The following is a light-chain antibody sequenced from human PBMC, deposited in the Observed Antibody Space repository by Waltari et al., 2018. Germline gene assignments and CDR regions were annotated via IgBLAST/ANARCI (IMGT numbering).Light chain of an antibody. Sequence: DIVMTQSPLSLPVTPGEPASLSCTSDQSLLHSNGYSDLDWYLQKPGQSPQLLIYLGSHRASGVPDRFSGSGSGTDFTLRISRVEAEDVGVYYCKQTLQTPYTFGQGTKLDIK. J-gene: IGKJ2*01. CDR2: LGS. CDR3: KQTLQTPYT. CDR1: QSLLHSNGYSD. V-gene: IGKV2-28*01.